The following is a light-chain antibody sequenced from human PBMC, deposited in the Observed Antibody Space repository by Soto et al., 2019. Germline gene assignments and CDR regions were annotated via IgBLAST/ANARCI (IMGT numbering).Light chain of an antibody. Sequence: DIVMTQSPDSLAVSLGERATINCKSSQSVLYSSNNKNYLALYQQKPGQPPKLLIYWASTRESGVPDRFSGSGSGTDFTLTISSLQADDVAVYYCQQYYSTPRPFCQATKVQIK. CDR2: WAS. CDR1: QSVLYSSNNKNY. V-gene: IGKV4-1*01. CDR3: QQYYSTPRP. J-gene: IGKJ1*01.